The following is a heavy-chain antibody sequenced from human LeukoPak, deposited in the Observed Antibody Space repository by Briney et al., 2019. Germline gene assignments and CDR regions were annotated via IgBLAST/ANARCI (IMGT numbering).Heavy chain of an antibody. CDR1: GYTFTSYY. CDR2: INPSGGST. V-gene: IGHV1-46*01. CDR3: ATTYYYDSTTPYYYYGMDV. J-gene: IGHJ6*02. Sequence: AASVKVSCKASGYTFTSYYMHWVRQAPGQGLEWMGIINPSGGSTSYAQKFQGRVTMTRDTSTSTVYTELSSLRSEDTAVYYCATTYYYDSTTPYYYYGMDVWGQGTTVTVSS. D-gene: IGHD3-22*01.